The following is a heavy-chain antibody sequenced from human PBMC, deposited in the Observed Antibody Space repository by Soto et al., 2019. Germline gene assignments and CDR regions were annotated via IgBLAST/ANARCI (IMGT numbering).Heavy chain of an antibody. Sequence: GGSLRLSCAASGFTFSSYAMHWVRQAPGKGLEWVAVISYDGSNKYYADSVKGRFTISRDNSKNTLYLQMNSLRAEDTAVYYCARDSQFFGVVTYYFDYWGQGTLVTVSS. CDR3: ARDSQFFGVVTYYFDY. CDR2: ISYDGSNK. J-gene: IGHJ4*02. V-gene: IGHV3-30-3*01. CDR1: GFTFSSYA. D-gene: IGHD3-3*01.